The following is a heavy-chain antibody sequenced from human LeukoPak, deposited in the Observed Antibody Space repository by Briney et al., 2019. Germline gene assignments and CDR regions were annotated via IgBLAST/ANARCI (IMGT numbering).Heavy chain of an antibody. CDR1: GFTFSSYA. CDR2: ISYDGSNK. CDR3: AKDYYDSSGYLFDY. V-gene: IGHV3-30-3*01. D-gene: IGHD3-22*01. Sequence: GGSLRLSCAASGFTFSSYAMSWVRQAPGKGLEWVAVISYDGSNKYYADSVRGRFTISRDNAKNTLYLQMNSLRAEDTALYYCAKDYYDSSGYLFDYWGQGTLVIVSS. J-gene: IGHJ4*02.